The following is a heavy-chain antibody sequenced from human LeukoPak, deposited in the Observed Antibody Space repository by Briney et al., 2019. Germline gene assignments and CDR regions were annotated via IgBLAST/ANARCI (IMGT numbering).Heavy chain of an antibody. Sequence: SETLSLTCAVYSGSFSGYYWSWIRQPPGKGLEWIGEINHSGSTNYNPSLKSRVTISVDTSKNQFSLKLSSVTAADTAVYYCARGLAGYYSRAFDIWGQGTMVTVSS. CDR3: ARGLAGYYSRAFDI. CDR2: INHSGST. J-gene: IGHJ3*02. D-gene: IGHD5-12*01. V-gene: IGHV4-34*01. CDR1: SGSFSGYY.